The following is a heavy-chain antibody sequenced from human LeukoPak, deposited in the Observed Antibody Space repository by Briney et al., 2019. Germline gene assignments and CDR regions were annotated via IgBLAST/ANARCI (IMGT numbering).Heavy chain of an antibody. CDR2: IYTTGST. CDR1: GGSISSGGYY. D-gene: IGHD6-19*01. V-gene: IGHV4-61*02. CDR3: ARGTSGWDGHYYYYLDV. Sequence: SETLSLTCTVSGGSISSGGYYWSWIRQPAGTGLEWIGRIYTTGSTNYNPSLKSRVTLSIDTSKKQFSLKLNSLTAADTAVYFCARGTSGWDGHYYYYLDVWGKGTTVTISS. J-gene: IGHJ6*03.